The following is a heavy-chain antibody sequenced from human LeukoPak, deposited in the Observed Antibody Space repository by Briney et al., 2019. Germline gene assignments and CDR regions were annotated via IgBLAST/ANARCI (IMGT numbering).Heavy chain of an antibody. D-gene: IGHD6-19*01. CDR2: IVPILNIT. Sequence: SVKVSCKASGGTFSGSAITWVRQAPGHGLEWMGRIVPILNITNYAQKFQGRVTISADTSTSTAYMELSGLRSDEAAVYYCARDQGLTAPPPYGMDVWGQGTTVTVSS. CDR1: GGTFSGSA. V-gene: IGHV1-69*04. CDR3: ARDQGLTAPPPYGMDV. J-gene: IGHJ6*02.